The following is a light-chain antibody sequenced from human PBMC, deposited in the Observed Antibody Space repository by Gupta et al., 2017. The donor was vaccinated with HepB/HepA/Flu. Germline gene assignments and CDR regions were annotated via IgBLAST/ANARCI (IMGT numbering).Light chain of an antibody. CDR3: QVWDTSSDRWV. CDR1: NIGSYS. V-gene: IGLV3-21*04. CDR2: YDR. Sequence: DVLTQPPSVSVAPGKTATMTCKGNNIGSYSVHWYQQKPCQAPVVVIYYDRDRPSEIPERFSGSKSGNTATLTISSVEVGDEAHYYCQVWDTSSDRWVFGWGTELTVL. J-gene: IGLJ3*02.